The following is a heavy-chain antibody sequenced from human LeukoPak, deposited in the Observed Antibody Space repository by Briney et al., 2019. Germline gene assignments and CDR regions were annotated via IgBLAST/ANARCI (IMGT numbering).Heavy chain of an antibody. Sequence: ASVKVSCKVSVYTLTELSMHWVRQAPGKGLEWMGGFDPEDGETIYAQKFQGRVTMTEDTSTDTAYMELSSLRSEDTAVYYCATVGNYYGSGSYGRVFDYWGQGTLVTVSS. J-gene: IGHJ4*02. CDR2: FDPEDGET. CDR1: VYTLTELS. V-gene: IGHV1-24*01. D-gene: IGHD3-10*01. CDR3: ATVGNYYGSGSYGRVFDY.